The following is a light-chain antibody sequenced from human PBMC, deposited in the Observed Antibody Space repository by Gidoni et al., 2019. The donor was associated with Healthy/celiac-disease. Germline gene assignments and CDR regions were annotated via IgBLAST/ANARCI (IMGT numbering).Light chain of an antibody. CDR3: QQRST. J-gene: IGKJ1*01. V-gene: IGKV3-11*01. CDR2: DAS. CDR1: QSVRSY. Sequence: EIVLTQSPATLSLSPGERATLSCRASQSVRSYLAWYQQNPGQAPRLLIYDASNRATGIPARFSGSGSGTDFTLTISSLEPEDFAVYYCQQRSTFXXXTKVEIK.